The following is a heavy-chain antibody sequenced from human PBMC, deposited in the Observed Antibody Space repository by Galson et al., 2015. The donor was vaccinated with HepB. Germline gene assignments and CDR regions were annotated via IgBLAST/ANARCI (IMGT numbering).Heavy chain of an antibody. CDR2: ISGSGGST. CDR1: GFTFSSYA. Sequence: SLRLSCAASGFTFSSYAMSWVRQAPGKGLEWVSAISGSGGSTYYADSVKGRFTTSRDNSKNTLYLQMNSLRAEDTAVYYCAKEFTYSYGRVVTGDYWGQGTLVTVSS. CDR3: AKEFTYSYGRVVTGDY. D-gene: IGHD5-18*01. J-gene: IGHJ4*02. V-gene: IGHV3-23*01.